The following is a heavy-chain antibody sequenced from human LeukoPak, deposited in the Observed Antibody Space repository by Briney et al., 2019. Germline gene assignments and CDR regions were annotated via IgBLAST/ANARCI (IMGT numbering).Heavy chain of an antibody. J-gene: IGHJ3*02. Sequence: PGGSLRLSCAASGFTFSSYSMNWVRQAPGKGLEWVPYISSSSSTIYYADSVKGRFTISRDNAKNSLYLQMNSLRAEDTAVYYCARVVLRFLEWQDAFDIWGQGTMVTVSS. D-gene: IGHD3-3*01. CDR1: GFTFSSYS. CDR3: ARVVLRFLEWQDAFDI. CDR2: ISSSSSTI. V-gene: IGHV3-48*01.